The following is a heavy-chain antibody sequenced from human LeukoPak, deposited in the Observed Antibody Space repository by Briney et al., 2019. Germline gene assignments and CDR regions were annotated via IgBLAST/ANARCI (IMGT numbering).Heavy chain of an antibody. Sequence: GGSLRLSCAASGFTFSSYSMNWVRQAPGKGLEWVSSISSRSTYIYYADSVKGRFTISRDNAKNTLYLQMNSLRAEDTAVYYCARDPGYSYAYYYYYYYMDVWGKGTTVTVSS. V-gene: IGHV3-21*01. J-gene: IGHJ6*03. CDR2: ISSRSTYI. D-gene: IGHD5-18*01. CDR3: ARDPGYSYAYYYYYYYMDV. CDR1: GFTFSSYS.